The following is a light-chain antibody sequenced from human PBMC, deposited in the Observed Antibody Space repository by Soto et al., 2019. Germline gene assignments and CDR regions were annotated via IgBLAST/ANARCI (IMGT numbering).Light chain of an antibody. CDR1: SSDVGGYNY. CDR3: SSYAGSNSYV. CDR2: DVR. J-gene: IGLJ1*01. Sequence: QSVLTQPPSASGSPGQPVTISCTGTSSDVGGYNYVSWYQQHPGKAPKLMIYDVRKRPSGVPDRFSGSKSGNTASLTVSGLQAEDEADYYCSSYAGSNSYVFGTGTKVTVL. V-gene: IGLV2-8*01.